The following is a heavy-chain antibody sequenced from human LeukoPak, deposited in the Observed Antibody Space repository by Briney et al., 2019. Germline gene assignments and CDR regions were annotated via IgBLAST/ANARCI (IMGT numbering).Heavy chain of an antibody. D-gene: IGHD3-10*01. Sequence: SETLSLTCTVSGGSISSYYWSWIRQPPGKGLEWIGYIYYSGSTNYNPSLKSRVTISVDTSKNQFSLKLSSVTAADTAVYYCARVRITMVRGRPNWFDPRGQGTLVTVSS. CDR3: ARVRITMVRGRPNWFDP. CDR2: IYYSGST. V-gene: IGHV4-59*01. J-gene: IGHJ5*02. CDR1: GGSISSYY.